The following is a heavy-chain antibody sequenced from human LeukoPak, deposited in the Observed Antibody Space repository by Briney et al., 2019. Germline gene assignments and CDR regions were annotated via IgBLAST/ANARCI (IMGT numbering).Heavy chain of an antibody. CDR1: GFSLSTSGVG. V-gene: IGHV2-5*02. CDR2: IYWDDDK. J-gene: IGHJ3*02. Sequence: SGPTLVNPTQTLTLTCTFSGFSLSTSGVGVGWIRQPPGKALEWLALIYWDDDKRYSPSLKSRLTITKDTSKNQVVLTMTNMDPVDTATYCCAGSSGYYYPHHDAFDIWGQGTMVTVSS. CDR3: AGSSGYYYPHHDAFDI. D-gene: IGHD3-22*01.